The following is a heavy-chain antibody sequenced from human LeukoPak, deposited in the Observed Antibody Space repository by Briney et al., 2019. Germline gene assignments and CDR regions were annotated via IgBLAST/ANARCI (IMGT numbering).Heavy chain of an antibody. D-gene: IGHD6-13*01. CDR1: GGSVSSGSYY. CDR3: ARVKISQQQLVRFYNWFDP. CDR2: IYYSGST. V-gene: IGHV4-61*01. J-gene: IGHJ5*02. Sequence: PSETLSLTCTVSGGSVSSGSYYWSWIRQPPGKGLEWIGYIYYSGSTNYNPSLKSRVTISVDTSKNQFSLKLSSVTAADTAVYYCARVKISQQQLVRFYNWFDPWGQGTLVTVSS.